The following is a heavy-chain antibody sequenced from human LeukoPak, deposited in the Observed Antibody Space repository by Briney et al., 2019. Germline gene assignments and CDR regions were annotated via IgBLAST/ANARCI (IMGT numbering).Heavy chain of an antibody. CDR3: ARGSTSALPFDY. J-gene: IGHJ4*02. D-gene: IGHD6-6*01. CDR1: GFTFSSYA. CDR2: ISYDGSNK. Sequence: PGGSLRLSCAASGFTFSSYAMQWVRQAPGKELEWVAVISYDGSNKYYADSVKGRFTISRDNSKNTLYLQMNSLRAEDTAVYYCARGSTSALPFDYWGQGTLVTVSS. V-gene: IGHV3-30-3*01.